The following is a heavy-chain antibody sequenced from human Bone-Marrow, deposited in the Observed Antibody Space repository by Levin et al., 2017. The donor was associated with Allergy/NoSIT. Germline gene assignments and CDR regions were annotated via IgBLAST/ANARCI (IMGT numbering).Heavy chain of an antibody. V-gene: IGHV3-23*01. Sequence: GGSLRLSCAAFGFTFSSYDMTWVRQAPGKGLEWVSAISAGGDTTYYAESVRGRFTISRDNSKFTVYLQMNSLRAEDTAVYYCANRQDSGGIHDTSGHKLCWGRGTLVTVSS. CDR1: GFTFSSYD. CDR3: ANRQDSGGIHDTSGHKLC. J-gene: IGHJ4*02. CDR2: ISAGGDTT. D-gene: IGHD3-22*01.